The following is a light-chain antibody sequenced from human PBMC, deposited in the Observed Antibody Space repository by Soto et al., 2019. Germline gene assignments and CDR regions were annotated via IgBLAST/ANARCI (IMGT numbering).Light chain of an antibody. CDR3: QQYGSSPGT. Sequence: EIVLTQSPGTLSLSPGERATLSRRASQSVRDSHLAWYQQKPGQAPSLLIYETSSRATGIPDRFRGSGSGTEFALTITRVEPEDVAMYFCQQYGSSPGTFGQGTKVDIK. V-gene: IGKV3-20*01. CDR2: ETS. J-gene: IGKJ1*01. CDR1: QSVRDSH.